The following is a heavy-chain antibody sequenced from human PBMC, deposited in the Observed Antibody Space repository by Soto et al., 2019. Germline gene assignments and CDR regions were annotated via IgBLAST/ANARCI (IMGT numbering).Heavy chain of an antibody. J-gene: IGHJ6*02. CDR2: IFYRGNT. CDR1: GGSISGYY. D-gene: IGHD2-15*01. Sequence: NPSETLSLTCTVSGGSISGYYWSWIRQTPGRGLEWIGYIFYRGNTLYNPSLQSRVTISVDTSQNRFALRLSSVTAADSAVYYCTRHAIIPKLQYGMDVWGQGASVTVSS. V-gene: IGHV4-59*01. CDR3: TRHAIIPKLQYGMDV.